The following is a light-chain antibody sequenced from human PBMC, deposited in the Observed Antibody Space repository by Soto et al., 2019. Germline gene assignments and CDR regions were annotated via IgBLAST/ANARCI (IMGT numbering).Light chain of an antibody. CDR2: MAS. J-gene: IGKJ1*01. CDR1: QSLLRTNGYNY. CDR3: MEPLHAPWT. Sequence: DIVMPQSPLSLPVTPGEPASISCRSSQSLLRTNGYNYVDWFLQKPGQSPQLLIYMASNRATGVPDRFSCSASGTEYTLKISRVEAEDVGVYYCMEPLHAPWTFGQGTKL. V-gene: IGKV2-28*01.